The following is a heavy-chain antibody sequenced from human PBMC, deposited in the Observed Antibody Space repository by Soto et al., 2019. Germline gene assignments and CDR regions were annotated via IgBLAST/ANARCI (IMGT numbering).Heavy chain of an antibody. J-gene: IGHJ2*01. CDR2: IDPSDSYT. D-gene: IGHD6-13*01. CDR1: GYSFTSYW. Sequence: PGESLKISCKGSGYSFTSYWISWVRQMPGKGLEWMGRIDPSDSYTDYSPSFQGHVTISVDKSISTAYLQWSSLKASDTAVYYCARHPSQTSSWYDLWGRGILAPVSS. V-gene: IGHV5-10-1*01. CDR3: ARHPSQTSSWYDL.